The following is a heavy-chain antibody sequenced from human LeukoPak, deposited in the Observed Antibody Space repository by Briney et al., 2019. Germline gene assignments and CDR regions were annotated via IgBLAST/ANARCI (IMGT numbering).Heavy chain of an antibody. V-gene: IGHV4-59*01. CDR1: GGSISSYY. D-gene: IGHD3-22*01. CDR3: ARDKRAYDSSGYYYRSFDY. J-gene: IGHJ4*02. CDR2: IYYSGST. Sequence: SEALSLTCTVSGGSISSYYWSWIRQPPGKGLEWVGYIYYSGSTNYNPSLKSRVTISVDTSKNQFSLKLSSVTAADTAVYYWARDKRAYDSSGYYYRSFDYWGQGTLVTVSS.